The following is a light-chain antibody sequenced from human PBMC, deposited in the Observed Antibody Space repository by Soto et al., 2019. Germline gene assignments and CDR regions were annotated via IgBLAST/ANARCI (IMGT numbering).Light chain of an antibody. CDR2: VVT. V-gene: IGLV2-14*01. CDR1: SSDVGGYNY. J-gene: IGLJ3*02. Sequence: QSALTQPASVSGSPGQSITISCTGTSSDVGGYNYVSWYQQHPGKVPKLMIYVVTNRPSGVSNRFSGSKSGNTASLTISGLQAEDEADYYCSSYSSSTTMGVFGGGTKVTVL. CDR3: SSYSSSTTMGV.